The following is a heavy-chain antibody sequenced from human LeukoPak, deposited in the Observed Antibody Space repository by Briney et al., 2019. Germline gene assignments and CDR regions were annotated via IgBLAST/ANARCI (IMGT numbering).Heavy chain of an antibody. D-gene: IGHD5-24*01. CDR2: INHSGNI. J-gene: IGHJ4*02. V-gene: IGHV4-34*01. CDR1: GESFSSYY. Sequence: PSETLSLTCAVYGESFSSYYWSWIRQPPGKGLEWIGEINHSGNINYNPSLKSRVTISVDTSKNQFSLKLSSVTAADTAVCYCARVDGDGYNIPDYWGQGTLVTVSS. CDR3: ARVDGDGYNIPDY.